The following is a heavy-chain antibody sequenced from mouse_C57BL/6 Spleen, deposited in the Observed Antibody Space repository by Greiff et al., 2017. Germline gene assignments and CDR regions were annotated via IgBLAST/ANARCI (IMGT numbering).Heavy chain of an antibody. CDR3: ASDGTLVLRY. Sequence: EVQLQQSGPELVKPGASVKMSCKASGYTFTDYNMHWVKQSHGKSLEWIGYINPNNGGTSYNQKFKGKATLTVNKSSSTAYMELRSLTSEDSAVYYCASDGTLVLRYWGQGTTLTVSS. CDR1: GYTFTDYN. J-gene: IGHJ2*01. V-gene: IGHV1-22*01. CDR2: INPNNGGT. D-gene: IGHD4-1*01.